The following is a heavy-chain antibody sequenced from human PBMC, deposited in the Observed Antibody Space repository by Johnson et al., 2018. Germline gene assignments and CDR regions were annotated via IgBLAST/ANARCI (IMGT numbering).Heavy chain of an antibody. J-gene: IGHJ1*01. CDR2: LGESGGVT. V-gene: IGHV3-23*04. CDR3: AAFLPGSYMAYLQY. D-gene: IGHD1-26*01. Sequence: VQLVESGGGLVQPGGSLRLSCAASGFTFSSYAMSWVRQAPGKGLEWGSALGESGGVTFYADSVKGRFTISRDNSKNTGFRQMSSLRADDTAVYYCAAFLPGSYMAYLQYWGQGTLVTVSS. CDR1: GFTFSSYA.